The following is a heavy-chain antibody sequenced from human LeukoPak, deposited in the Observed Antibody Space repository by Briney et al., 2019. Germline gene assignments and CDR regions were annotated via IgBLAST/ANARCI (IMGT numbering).Heavy chain of an antibody. CDR3: AREVAGTPWIDY. D-gene: IGHD6-19*01. Sequence: SQTLSLTCTVSGGSISSGSYYWSWIRQPPGKGLEWIGYIYYSGSTNYNPSLKSRVTISVDTSKNQFSLKLSSVTAADTAVYFCAREVAGTPWIDYWGQGTLVTVSS. CDR2: IYYSGST. J-gene: IGHJ4*02. V-gene: IGHV4-61*01. CDR1: GGSISSGSYY.